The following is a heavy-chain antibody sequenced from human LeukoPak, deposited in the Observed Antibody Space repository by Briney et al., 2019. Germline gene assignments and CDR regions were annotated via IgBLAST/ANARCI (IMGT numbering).Heavy chain of an antibody. CDR1: GYTFTGYY. CDR3: ARDRSGSYEVDY. J-gene: IGHJ4*02. Sequence: ASVKVSCKASGYTFTGYYMHWVRQAPGRGLEWMGWINPNSGGTNYAQKFQGRVTMTRDTSISTAYMELSRLRSDDTAVYYCARDRSGSYEVDYWGQGTLVTVSS. D-gene: IGHD1-26*01. V-gene: IGHV1-2*02. CDR2: INPNSGGT.